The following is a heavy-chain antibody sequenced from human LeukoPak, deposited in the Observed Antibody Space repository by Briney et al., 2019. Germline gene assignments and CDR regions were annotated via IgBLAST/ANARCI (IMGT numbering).Heavy chain of an antibody. V-gene: IGHV4-59*01. CDR2: IYYSGGT. J-gene: IGHJ5*02. Sequence: SETLSLTCTVSGGSISGNYWSWVRQPPGKGLEWIGNIYYSGGTRYNPSLKSRVTISVDTSKNQFSLKLSSVTPADTAVYYCARETGNRFDPWAREPCSPSPQ. CDR3: ARETGNRFDP. CDR1: GGSISGNY. D-gene: IGHD3-10*01.